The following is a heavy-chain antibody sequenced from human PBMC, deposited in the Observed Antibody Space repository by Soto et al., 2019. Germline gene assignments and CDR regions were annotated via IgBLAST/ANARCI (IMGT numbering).Heavy chain of an antibody. J-gene: IGHJ4*02. D-gene: IGHD3-3*01. CDR2: ISSSSSYI. V-gene: IGHV3-21*01. Sequence: EVQLVESGGGLVKPGGSLRLSCAASGFTFSSYSMNWLRQAPGKGLEWVSSISSSSSYIYYADSVKGRFTISRDNAKNSLYLQMNSLRAEDTAVYYCASSDYDFWSGYYSIDYWGQGTLVTVSS. CDR1: GFTFSSYS. CDR3: ASSDYDFWSGYYSIDY.